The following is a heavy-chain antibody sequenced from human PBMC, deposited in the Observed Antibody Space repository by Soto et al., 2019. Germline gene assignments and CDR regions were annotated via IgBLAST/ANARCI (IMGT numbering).Heavy chain of an antibody. D-gene: IGHD6-13*01. Sequence: PGGSLRLSCAASGFTFSSYGMHWVRQAPGKGLEWVAVIWYDGSNKYYADSVKGRFTISRDNSKNTLYLQMNSLRAEDTAVYYCARGEAAAGTKPYYYYYYGMDVWGQGTTVTVSS. V-gene: IGHV3-33*01. CDR2: IWYDGSNK. CDR3: ARGEAAAGTKPYYYYYYGMDV. J-gene: IGHJ6*02. CDR1: GFTFSSYG.